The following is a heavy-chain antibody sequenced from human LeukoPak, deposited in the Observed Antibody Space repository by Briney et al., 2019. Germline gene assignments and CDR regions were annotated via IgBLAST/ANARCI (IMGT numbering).Heavy chain of an antibody. CDR1: GLTFDDYA. CDR2: VSWDGGST. J-gene: IGHJ3*02. CDR3: AKDPGGFGEVDAFDI. D-gene: IGHD3-10*01. Sequence: PGGSLRLPCAASGLTFDDYAMHWVRQAPGKGLEWVSLVSWDGGSTYYADSVKGRFIISRDNSNNSLYLHMNSLRAEDTALYYCAKDPGGFGEVDAFDIWGQGTMVTVSS. V-gene: IGHV3-43D*03.